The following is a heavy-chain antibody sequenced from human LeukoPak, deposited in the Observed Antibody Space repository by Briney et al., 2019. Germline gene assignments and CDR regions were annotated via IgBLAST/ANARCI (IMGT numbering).Heavy chain of an antibody. CDR2: IHPSTGNP. J-gene: IGHJ4*02. CDR3: ARPFKSLGGLSLPDY. Sequence: ASVKVSCTASGYPFTTYAMNSVRQAPGHRLEWMGWIHPSTGNPASAPGFTGRSVFSLDPSVTTTHMEISSLKAEATAVYFCARPFKSLGGLSLPDYWGQGTLVTVSS. V-gene: IGHV7-4-1*02. D-gene: IGHD3-16*02. CDR1: GYPFTTYA.